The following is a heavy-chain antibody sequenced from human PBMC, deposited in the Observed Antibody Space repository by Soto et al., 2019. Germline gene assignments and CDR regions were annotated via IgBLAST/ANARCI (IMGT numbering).Heavy chain of an antibody. CDR1: GYTFTSYG. V-gene: IGHV1-18*01. CDR3: ARDLDDSSGYYSAQGY. CDR2: ISAYNGNT. D-gene: IGHD3-22*01. J-gene: IGHJ4*02. Sequence: ASVKVSCNASGYTFTSYGISWVRQAPGQGLEWMGWISAYNGNTNYAQKLQGRVTMTTDTSTSTAYMELRSLRSDDTAVYYCARDLDDSSGYYSAQGYWGQGTLVTVSS.